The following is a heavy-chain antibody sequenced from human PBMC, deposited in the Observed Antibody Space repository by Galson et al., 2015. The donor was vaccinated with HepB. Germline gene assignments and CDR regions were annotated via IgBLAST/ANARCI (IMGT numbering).Heavy chain of an antibody. V-gene: IGHV5-10-1*01. CDR2: VDPSDSYS. CDR3: ARLRGHDAYIGVYGMDV. D-gene: IGHD5-24*01. J-gene: IGHJ6*02. Sequence: QSGAEVKKPGESLRISCKGSGYSFTNYWISWVRQMPGKGLEWMGRVDPSDSYSDYSPSFQGHVSISVDKSISTAYLQWSSLKASDTAIYYCARLRGHDAYIGVYGMDVWG. CDR1: GYSFTNYW.